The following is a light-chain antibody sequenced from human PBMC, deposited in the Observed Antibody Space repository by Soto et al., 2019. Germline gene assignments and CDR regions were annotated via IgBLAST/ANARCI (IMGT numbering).Light chain of an antibody. J-gene: IGLJ1*01. CDR1: IANIGAAYN. V-gene: IGLV1-40*01. Sequence: QSVLTQPPSLSGAPGQRVTISCTGSIANIGAAYNVDWYQQLPGTAPKLLIYGNNNRPSGVPARFSGPKSGTSASLAIAGLQAEDEGDYYCQSYDSSLSGYVYGTGTKVTVL. CDR3: QSYDSSLSGYV. CDR2: GNN.